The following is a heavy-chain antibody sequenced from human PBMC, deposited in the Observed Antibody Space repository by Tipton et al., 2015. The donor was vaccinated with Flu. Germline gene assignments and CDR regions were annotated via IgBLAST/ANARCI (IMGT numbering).Heavy chain of an antibody. CDR3: ARLSYYDVDLKNFYFDY. CDR2: IYPSGTP. CDR1: SGSIRSTNYF. V-gene: IGHV4-39*01. Sequence: GLVKPSETLSLTCTVSSGSIRSTNYFCAWIRQPPGKRLELIGSIYPSGTPYYNPSLKSRVTISVDTSKSQFSRKLRSVTAADTAVYYCARLSYYDVDLKNFYFDYWGQGALVTVSS. D-gene: IGHD3-10*02. J-gene: IGHJ4*02.